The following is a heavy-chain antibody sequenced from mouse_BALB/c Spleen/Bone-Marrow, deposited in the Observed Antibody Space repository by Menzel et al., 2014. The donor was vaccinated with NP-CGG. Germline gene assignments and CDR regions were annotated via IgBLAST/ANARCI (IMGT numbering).Heavy chain of an antibody. V-gene: IGHV5-17*02. J-gene: IGHJ2*01. D-gene: IGHD1-1*01. CDR2: VSSGSSTI. CDR1: GFTFSSFG. CDR3: ARSGSSSGYFDY. Sequence: DVKLVESGGGLVQPGGSRKLSCAASGFTFSSFGMHWVRQAPEKGLEWVAYVSSGSSTIYYADTVMGRFTISRDNPKNTLFLQMTSLRFEDTAMYYCARSGSSSGYFDYWGQGTTLTVSS.